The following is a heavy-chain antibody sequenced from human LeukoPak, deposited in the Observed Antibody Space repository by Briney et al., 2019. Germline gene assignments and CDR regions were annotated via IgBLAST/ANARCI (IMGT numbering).Heavy chain of an antibody. CDR3: ARGSPFYFDY. D-gene: IGHD6-6*01. J-gene: IGHJ4*02. Sequence: SQTLSLTCAISVDTVSTNSATWNWIRLSPSRGLEWLGRTYYRSKWYNDYAVSVKSRITINPDTSKNQFSLQLNPVTPEDTAVFYCARGSPFYFDYWGQGTLVTVSS. CDR1: VDTVSTNSAT. V-gene: IGHV6-1*01. CDR2: TYYRSKWYN.